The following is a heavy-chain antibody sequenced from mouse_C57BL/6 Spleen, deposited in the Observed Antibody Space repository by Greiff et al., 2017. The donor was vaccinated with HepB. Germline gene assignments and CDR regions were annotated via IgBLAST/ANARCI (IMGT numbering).Heavy chain of an antibody. Sequence: EVQLVESGGDLVKPGGSLKLSCAASGFTFSSYGMSWVRQTPDKRLEWVATISSGGSYTYYPDSVKGRFTISRDNAKNTLYLQMSSLKSEDTAMYYCARHQDYGSSFWFAYWGQGTLVTVSA. V-gene: IGHV5-6*01. J-gene: IGHJ3*01. CDR1: GFTFSSYG. D-gene: IGHD1-1*01. CDR2: ISSGGSYT. CDR3: ARHQDYGSSFWFAY.